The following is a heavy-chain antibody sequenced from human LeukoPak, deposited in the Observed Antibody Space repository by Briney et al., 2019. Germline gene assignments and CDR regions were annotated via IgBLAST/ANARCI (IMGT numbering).Heavy chain of an antibody. Sequence: GGSLRLSCAASGFTFSSYGMHWVRQAPGKGLEWVAFIRYGGSNKYYADSVKGRFTISRDNSKNTLYLQMNSLRAEDTAVYYCAKDHGSSSWYDLPNWFDPWGQGTLVTVSS. CDR2: IRYGGSNK. CDR3: AKDHGSSSWYDLPNWFDP. CDR1: GFTFSSYG. V-gene: IGHV3-30*02. J-gene: IGHJ5*02. D-gene: IGHD6-13*01.